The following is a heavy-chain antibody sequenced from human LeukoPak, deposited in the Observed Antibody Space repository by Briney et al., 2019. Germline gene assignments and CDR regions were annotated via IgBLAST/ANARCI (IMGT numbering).Heavy chain of an antibody. Sequence: ASVKVSCKSSGYTFTGYFIHWVRQPPGQGLEWVGRININSGVTTYALSFQGRITMTRDTSIKTAYMELSSLRSDDTAVYYCARNLATSPNWELDYWGQGTLITVSS. J-gene: IGHJ4*02. V-gene: IGHV1-2*02. CDR1: GYTFTGYF. CDR3: ARNLATSPNWELDY. CDR2: ININSGVT. D-gene: IGHD1-1*01.